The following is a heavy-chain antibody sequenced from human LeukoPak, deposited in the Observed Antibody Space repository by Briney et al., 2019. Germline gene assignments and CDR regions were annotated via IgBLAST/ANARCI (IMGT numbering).Heavy chain of an antibody. J-gene: IGHJ5*02. CDR1: GFTFSSYA. CDR3: AKDPYNTAVANTNGWFDP. V-gene: IGHV3-23*01. CDR2: ISGSGGNT. D-gene: IGHD6-19*01. Sequence: GGSLRLSCAASGFTFSSYAMSWVRRAPGKGLEWVSSISGSGGNTYYAQSVKGRFTISRDNSENTLYLQMDTLRADDTAPHFCAKDPYNTAVANTNGWFDPWGQGTLVTVSS.